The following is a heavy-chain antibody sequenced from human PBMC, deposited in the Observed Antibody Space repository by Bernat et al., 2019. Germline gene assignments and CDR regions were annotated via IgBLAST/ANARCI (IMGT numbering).Heavy chain of an antibody. V-gene: IGHV4-34*12. CDR2: IFYSGTV. Sequence: QVQLQQWGAGLLKPSETLSLTCAVYGGSFSGYYWSWIRQPPGKGLEWIGNIFYSGTVYYNPSLSGRVTISIDTSKNHFSLRLSSVTAVDTAVYYCARRGYCNGGSCPSGGFDIWGQGTMVTVSS. CDR1: GGSFSGYY. D-gene: IGHD2-15*01. J-gene: IGHJ3*02. CDR3: ARRGYCNGGSCPSGGFDI.